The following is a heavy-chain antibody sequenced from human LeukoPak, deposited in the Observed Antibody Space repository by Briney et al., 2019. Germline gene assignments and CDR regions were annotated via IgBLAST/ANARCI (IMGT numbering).Heavy chain of an antibody. Sequence: GGSLRLSCAASGFTFSSYRMTWVRQAPGKGLEWVSSISSSSSYIYYADSVKGRFTIPRDNAKNSLYLQMNSLRAEDTAVYYCGREGYCSGGSCYAGGQYYGMDVGGQGTTGTVS. J-gene: IGHJ6*02. D-gene: IGHD2-15*01. V-gene: IGHV3-21*01. CDR2: ISSSSSYI. CDR1: GFTFSSYR. CDR3: GREGYCSGGSCYAGGQYYGMDV.